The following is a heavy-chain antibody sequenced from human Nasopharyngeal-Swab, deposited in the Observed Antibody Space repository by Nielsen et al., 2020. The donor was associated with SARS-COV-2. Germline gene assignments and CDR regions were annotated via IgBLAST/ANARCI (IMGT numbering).Heavy chain of an antibody. V-gene: IGHV3-49*03. CDR2: IRSKAHGGTT. J-gene: IGHJ4*02. D-gene: IGHD3-3*02. Sequence: GGSLRLSCTASGFTFGDYTMNWFRQAPGQGLEWVSFIRSKAHGGTTEYAASVKGRFTISRDDSKSIAYLQMNSLKTEDTGVYYCSRGHFEFDYWGQGTLVTVSS. CDR3: SRGHFEFDY. CDR1: GFTFGDYT.